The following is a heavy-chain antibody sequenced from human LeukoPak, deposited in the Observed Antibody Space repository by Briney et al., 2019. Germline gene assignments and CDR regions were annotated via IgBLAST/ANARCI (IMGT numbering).Heavy chain of an antibody. CDR2: IRDDGSNK. Sequence: GGSLRLSCAASGFTFSSYGMHWVRQAPGKGLEWVAFIRDDGSNKYYADSVKGRFTISRDNSKNTLYLQMNSLRAEDTAVYYCVEDGGPDAFDIWGQGKMVTVSS. J-gene: IGHJ3*02. CDR3: VEDGGPDAFDI. V-gene: IGHV3-30*02. D-gene: IGHD4-23*01. CDR1: GFTFSSYG.